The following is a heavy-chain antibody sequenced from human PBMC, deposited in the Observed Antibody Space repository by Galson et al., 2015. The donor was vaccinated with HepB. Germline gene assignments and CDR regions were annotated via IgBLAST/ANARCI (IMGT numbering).Heavy chain of an antibody. CDR2: ISPYNRDT. CDR3: ARESGPGTGYFDF. V-gene: IGHV1-18*01. Sequence: SVKVSCKASGYTFSTYSITWVRQAPGQGLEWMGWISPYNRDTNYARKLQGRVTMTTGRFVFSLDTSVSTAYLQISSLKAEDTAVYYCARESGPGTGYFDFWGQGTLVTVSS. D-gene: IGHD1-14*01. J-gene: IGHJ4*02. CDR1: GYTFSTYS.